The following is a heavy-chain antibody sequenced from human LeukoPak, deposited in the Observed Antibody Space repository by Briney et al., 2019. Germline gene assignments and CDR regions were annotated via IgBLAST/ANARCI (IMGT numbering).Heavy chain of an antibody. Sequence: SVKVSCKASGGTFSSYAISWVRQAPGQGLEWMGRIIPILGIANYAQKFQGRVTITADKSTSTAYMELSSLRTEDTAVYYCARILAAGGWGEVDYWGQGTLVTVSS. V-gene: IGHV1-69*04. J-gene: IGHJ4*02. CDR1: GGTFSSYA. CDR2: IIPILGIA. D-gene: IGHD6-13*01. CDR3: ARILAAGGWGEVDY.